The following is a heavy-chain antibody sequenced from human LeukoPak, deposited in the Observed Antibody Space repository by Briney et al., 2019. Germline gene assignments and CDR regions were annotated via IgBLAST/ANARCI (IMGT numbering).Heavy chain of an antibody. V-gene: IGHV1-46*01. D-gene: IGHD3-22*01. CDR3: ARGYYYDSSGYYHFDY. Sequence: ASVKVSCKASVYTFTNYYMHWVRQAPGQGLEWMGIINPSGGSTSYAQKFQGRVTMTRDTSTSTVYMELSSLRSEDTAVYYCARGYYYDSSGYYHFDYWGQGILVTVSS. J-gene: IGHJ4*02. CDR1: VYTFTNYY. CDR2: INPSGGST.